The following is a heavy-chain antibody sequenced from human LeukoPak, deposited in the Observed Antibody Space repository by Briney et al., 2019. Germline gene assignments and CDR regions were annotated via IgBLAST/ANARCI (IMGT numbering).Heavy chain of an antibody. V-gene: IGHV3-9*01. CDR1: GFTFSTYN. D-gene: IGHD5-18*01. Sequence: GGSLRLSCAVSGFTFSTYNMNWVRQAPGKGLEWVSGISWNSFTIGYADSVKGRFTISRDNAKNSLYLQMNSLRVEDTALYYCAKDIGRVDTASTYMDVWGKGTTVTISS. J-gene: IGHJ6*03. CDR2: ISWNSFTI. CDR3: AKDIGRVDTASTYMDV.